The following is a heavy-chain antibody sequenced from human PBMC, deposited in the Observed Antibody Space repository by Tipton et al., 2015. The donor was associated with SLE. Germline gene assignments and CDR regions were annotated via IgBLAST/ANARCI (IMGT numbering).Heavy chain of an antibody. CDR1: GFTFSNYG. Sequence: SLRLSCAASGFTFSNYGMHWVRQAPGKGLEWVAFIRYDGSNKYYADSVKGRFTISRDNSKNTLYLQMNSLRSDDTAVYYCASRTYYYGSGSHPGAFDIWGQGTMVTVSS. J-gene: IGHJ3*02. CDR2: IRYDGSNK. D-gene: IGHD3-10*01. CDR3: ASRTYYYGSGSHPGAFDI. V-gene: IGHV3-30*02.